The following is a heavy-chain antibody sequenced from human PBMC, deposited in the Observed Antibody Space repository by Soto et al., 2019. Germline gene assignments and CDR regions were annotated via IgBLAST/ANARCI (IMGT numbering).Heavy chain of an antibody. J-gene: IGHJ4*02. CDR3: SYDTFGDKDF. Sequence: PGGSLRLSCAASGFTFNNYAMTWVRQAPGKGLQWVSSISGGAETTYYADSVKGRFTISRDDSKNALFLQMNSLGVEDTALYYCSYDTFGDKDFWGQGTPVTVSS. V-gene: IGHV3-23*01. D-gene: IGHD3-9*01. CDR1: GFTFNNYA. CDR2: ISGGAETT.